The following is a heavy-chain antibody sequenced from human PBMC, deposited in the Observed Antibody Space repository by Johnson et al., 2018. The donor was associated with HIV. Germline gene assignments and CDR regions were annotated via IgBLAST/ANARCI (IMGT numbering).Heavy chain of an antibody. V-gene: IGHV3-30*04. CDR3: ARGIIVSPDAFDI. CDR1: GFNFSSYD. Sequence: VQLVESGGGVVQPGRSLRLSCVVSGFNFSSYDIDWVRQAPGKGLEWLAAISYDGSNKFYADSVQGRFTISRDNSKNTLYLQMNSLRREDTAVYYCARGIIVSPDAFDIWGQGTMVTVAS. D-gene: IGHD5/OR15-5a*01. CDR2: ISYDGSNK. J-gene: IGHJ3*02.